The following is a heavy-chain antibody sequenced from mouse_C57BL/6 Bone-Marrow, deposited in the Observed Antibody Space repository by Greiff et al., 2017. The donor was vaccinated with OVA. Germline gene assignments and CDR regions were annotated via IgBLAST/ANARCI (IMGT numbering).Heavy chain of an antibody. CDR2: IYPGNSDT. Sequence: VQLQQSGTVLARPGASVKMSCKTSGYTFTSYWMHWVKQRPGQGLEWIGAIYPGNSDTSYNQKFKGKAKLTAVTSASTAYMELSSLTNEDSAVYYCTSGGLYYGSSAFAYWGQGTLVTVSA. CDR3: TSGGLYYGSSAFAY. D-gene: IGHD1-1*01. J-gene: IGHJ3*01. CDR1: GYTFTSYW. V-gene: IGHV1-5*01.